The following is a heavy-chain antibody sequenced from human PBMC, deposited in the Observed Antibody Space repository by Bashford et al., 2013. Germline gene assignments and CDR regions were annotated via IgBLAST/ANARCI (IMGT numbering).Heavy chain of an antibody. V-gene: IGHV4-30-4*01. J-gene: IGHJ5*02. CDR1: GGSISSGDYY. CDR3: ARGFFPRYGSGSYFWFDP. Sequence: SETLSLTCTVSGGSISSGDYYWSWIRQPPGKGLEWIGYIYYSGSTYYNPSLKSRVTISVDTSKNQFSLKLSSVTAADTAVYYCARGFFPRYGSGSYFWFDPWGQGTLVTVSS. D-gene: IGHD3-10*01. CDR2: IYYSGST.